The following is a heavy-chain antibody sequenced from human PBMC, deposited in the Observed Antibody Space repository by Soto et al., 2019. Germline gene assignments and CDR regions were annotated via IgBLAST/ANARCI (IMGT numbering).Heavy chain of an antibody. CDR2: ISHSGST. D-gene: IGHD2-8*01. Sequence: SETLCLTCAVSGVSITSVGFYWSWIRHYPGKGLEWIGYISHSGSTNYNPSLMSRLSISADTSKNQLSLNLGSVTAADTAVYYCVRGGGCNHITCHFTPAFDYWGQGTRVTVSS. J-gene: IGHJ4*02. CDR3: VRGGGCNHITCHFTPAFDY. V-gene: IGHV4-31*11. CDR1: GVSITSVGFY.